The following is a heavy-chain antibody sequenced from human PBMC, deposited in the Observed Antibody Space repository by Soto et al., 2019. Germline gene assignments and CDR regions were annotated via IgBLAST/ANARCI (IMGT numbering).Heavy chain of an antibody. Sequence: QVPLVQSGAEVKKPGASVKVSCKASGYTFTSYGISWVRQAPGQGLEWMGWISAYNGNTNSAQKLQGRVTMTTDTSTSTAYMELRSLRSDDTAVYYCARVNYDSQKVYYGMDVWGQGTTVTVSS. V-gene: IGHV1-18*04. CDR1: GYTFTSYG. CDR3: ARVNYDSQKVYYGMDV. D-gene: IGHD3-22*01. J-gene: IGHJ6*02. CDR2: ISAYNGNT.